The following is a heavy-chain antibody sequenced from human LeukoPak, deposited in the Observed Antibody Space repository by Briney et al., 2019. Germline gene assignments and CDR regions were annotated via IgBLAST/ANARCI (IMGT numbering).Heavy chain of an antibody. CDR3: ARGVLRYFDY. V-gene: IGHV3-30-3*01. J-gene: IGHJ4*02. Sequence: GGSLRLSCAASGFTFSDYVIHWVRQAPGKGLEWVALISYEGSNNYYADSVKGRFTIPRDNSKNTVYLQMNSLRAEDTAVYYCARGVLRYFDYWGQGTLVTVSS. D-gene: IGHD3-9*01. CDR2: ISYEGSNN. CDR1: GFTFSDYV.